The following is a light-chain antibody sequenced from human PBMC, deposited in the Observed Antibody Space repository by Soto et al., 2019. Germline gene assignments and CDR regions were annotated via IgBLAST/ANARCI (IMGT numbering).Light chain of an antibody. CDR3: CSYAGSSTLV. V-gene: IGLV2-23*02. CDR1: SSDVGSYNL. J-gene: IGLJ2*01. Sequence: QTVLTQPASVSGSPGQSITISCTGTSSDVGSYNLVSWYQQHPGKAPKLIIYEVTKRPSGVSNRFSGSKSGNTASLTISGLQAEDEADYYCCSYAGSSTLVFGGGTKLTV. CDR2: EVT.